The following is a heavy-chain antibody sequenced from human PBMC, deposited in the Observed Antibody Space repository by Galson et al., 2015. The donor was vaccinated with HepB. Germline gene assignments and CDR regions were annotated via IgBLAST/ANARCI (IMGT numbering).Heavy chain of an antibody. CDR2: ISAYNGNT. D-gene: IGHD6-19*01. V-gene: IGHV1-18*01. CDR3: ARDPGSRWQWLVRGGVDY. CDR1: GYTFTSYG. Sequence: SVKVSCKASGYTFTSYGISWVRQAPGQGLEWMGWISAYNGNTNYAQKLQGRVTMTTDTSTSTAYMELRSLRSDDTAVYYCARDPGSRWQWLVRGGVDYWGQGTLVTVSS. J-gene: IGHJ4*02.